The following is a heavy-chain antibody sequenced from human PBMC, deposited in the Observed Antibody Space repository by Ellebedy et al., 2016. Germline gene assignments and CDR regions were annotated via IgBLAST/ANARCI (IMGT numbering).Heavy chain of an antibody. J-gene: IGHJ4*02. D-gene: IGHD3/OR15-3a*01. CDR1: RFTFSKYW. CDR2: INSVGSST. V-gene: IGHV3-74*01. Sequence: GGSLRLXXAASRFTFSKYWMHWVRQGPGQGLEWVSRINSVGSSTTYADSVKGRFTISRDNAKNTLYLQMNSLRAEDTALYYCARDGDWDVPIDCWGQGTLVTVSS. CDR3: ARDGDWDVPIDC.